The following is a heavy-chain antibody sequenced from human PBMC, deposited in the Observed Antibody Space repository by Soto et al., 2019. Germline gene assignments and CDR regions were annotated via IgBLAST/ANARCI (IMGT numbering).Heavy chain of an antibody. J-gene: IGHJ4*02. CDR3: AHRPSYCSGGSCYSGFDY. CDR2: IYWDDDK. CDR1: GFSLSTSGVG. D-gene: IGHD2-15*01. V-gene: IGHV2-5*02. Sequence: QITLKESGPTLVKPTQTLTLTCTFSGFSLSTSGVGVGWIRQPPGKALEWLALIYWDDDKRYSPSLKSRLTNTKDTSKNQVVLKKTNMDPVDTTPYYCAHRPSYCSGGSCYSGFDYWGQGTPVTVSS.